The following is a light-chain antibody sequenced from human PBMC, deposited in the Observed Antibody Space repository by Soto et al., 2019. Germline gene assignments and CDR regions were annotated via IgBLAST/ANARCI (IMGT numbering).Light chain of an antibody. CDR3: QQANSFPLT. J-gene: IGKJ4*01. Sequence: DIQVTQSPSSVSASVGDRVTITCRASQDINNWLAWYQQKPGKAPNLLIYTTSNLQSGVPSRFSGSGSGTDFTLTISSLQPEDFATSYCQQANSFPLTFGGGTKVEIK. CDR2: TTS. V-gene: IGKV1D-12*01. CDR1: QDINNW.